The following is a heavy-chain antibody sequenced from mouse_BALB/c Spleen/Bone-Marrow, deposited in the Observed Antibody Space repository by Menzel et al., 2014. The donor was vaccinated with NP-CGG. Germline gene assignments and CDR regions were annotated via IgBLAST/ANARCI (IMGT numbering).Heavy chain of an antibody. V-gene: IGHV5-17*02. J-gene: IGHJ1*01. CDR2: IRSGGIAF. D-gene: IGHD4-1*01. CDR3: ARGGNWDDFDV. Sequence: EVQLVESGGGLVKPGGPRNLSGAASGFTFSSFGRHWVRKVPEKGREWVAYIRSGGIAFCYADTVKGRFTISRDNPKNTLFLQMTSLRSEDAAMYYCARGGNWDDFDVWGAGTTVTVSS. CDR1: GFTFSSFG.